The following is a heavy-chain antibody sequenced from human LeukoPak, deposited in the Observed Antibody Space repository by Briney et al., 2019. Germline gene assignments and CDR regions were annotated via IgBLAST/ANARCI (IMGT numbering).Heavy chain of an antibody. D-gene: IGHD6-19*01. V-gene: IGHV4-34*01. CDR2: INHSGST. CDR3: ARSRVVRYSCGWDY. CDR1: GGSFSGYY. Sequence: PSETLSLTCAVYGGSFSGYYWSWIRQPPGKGLEWIGEINHSGSTNYNPSLKSRVTISVDTSKNQFSLKLSSVTAADTAVYYCARSRVVRYSCGWDYWGQGTLVTVSS. J-gene: IGHJ4*02.